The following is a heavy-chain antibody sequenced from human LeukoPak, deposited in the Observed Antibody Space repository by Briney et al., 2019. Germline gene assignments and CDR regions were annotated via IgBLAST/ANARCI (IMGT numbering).Heavy chain of an antibody. J-gene: IGHJ4*02. V-gene: IGHV3-23*01. CDR2: ISGSGGST. CDR3: AKVLYLGRVAKGRQQLGYYFDY. D-gene: IGHD6-13*01. CDR1: GFTFRSYA. Sequence: PGGSLRLSCAASGFTFRSYAMSWGGQAPGKGLEWVSAISGSGGSTYYADSVKGRFTLSRDNSKNTLYLQTNSLRAEDTAVYYCAKVLYLGRVAKGRQQLGYYFDYWGQGTLVTVSS.